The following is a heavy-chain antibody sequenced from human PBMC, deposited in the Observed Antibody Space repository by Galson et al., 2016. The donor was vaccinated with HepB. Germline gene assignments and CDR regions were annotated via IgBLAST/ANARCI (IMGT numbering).Heavy chain of an antibody. CDR2: ISRSGDSR. Sequence: RQAPGKGLEVVSSISRSGDSRDYADCVKGRFTISRDNSKNTLSLQMNSLRAEDTAVYYCVQGSTAPAVWGKGTTVTVSS. V-gene: IGHV3-23*01. J-gene: IGHJ6*04. D-gene: IGHD1-26*01. CDR3: VQGSTAPAV.